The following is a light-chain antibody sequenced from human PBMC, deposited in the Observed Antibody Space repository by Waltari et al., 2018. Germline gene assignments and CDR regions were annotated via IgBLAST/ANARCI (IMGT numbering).Light chain of an antibody. CDR1: QTVSTW. J-gene: IGKJ1*01. V-gene: IGKV1-5*03. Sequence: DIQMTQSPSTLSASVGDRVIITCRASQTVSTWLAWYQQKPGNAPKLLVYKTSILESGVPSRFSGSGSGTDFTLTISRLQPDDFATYFCHQYSSFSQTFGQGTRVEVK. CDR2: KTS. CDR3: HQYSSFSQT.